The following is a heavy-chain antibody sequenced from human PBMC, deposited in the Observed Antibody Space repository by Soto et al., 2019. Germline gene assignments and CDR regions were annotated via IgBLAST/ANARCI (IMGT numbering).Heavy chain of an antibody. Sequence: PSETLSLTCTVSGGSISSYYWSWIRQPPGKGLEWIGYIYYSGSTNYNPSLKSRVTISVDTSKNQFSLKLSSVTAADTAVYYCARSEVTYYDFRSSFDDWGQGTPVPGAS. J-gene: IGHJ4*02. CDR2: IYYSGST. V-gene: IGHV4-59*01. CDR3: ARSEVTYYDFRSSFDD. D-gene: IGHD3-3*01. CDR1: GGSISSYY.